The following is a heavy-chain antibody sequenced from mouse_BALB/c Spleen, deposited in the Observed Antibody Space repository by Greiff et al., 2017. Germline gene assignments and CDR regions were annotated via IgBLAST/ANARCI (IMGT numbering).Heavy chain of an antibody. Sequence: QVQLQQSGAELARPGASVKMSCKASGYTFTSYTMHWVKQRPGQGLEWIGYINPSSGYTNYNQKFKDKATLTADKSSSTAYMQLSSLTSEDSAVYYCAVYGNLAWFAYWGQGTLVTVSA. V-gene: IGHV1-4*01. J-gene: IGHJ3*01. CDR2: INPSSGYT. CDR1: GYTFTSYT. CDR3: AVYGNLAWFAY. D-gene: IGHD2-10*02.